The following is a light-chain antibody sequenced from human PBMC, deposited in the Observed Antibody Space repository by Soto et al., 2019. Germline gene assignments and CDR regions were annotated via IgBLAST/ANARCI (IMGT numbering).Light chain of an antibody. Sequence: QSALTQPASVSGSPGQSITISCTGTSSDVGAYNYVSWFQQHPGSAPKLIIYEVSYRPSGVSDRFSASKSFNTASLTISGLQAEDEADYYCSSYTGGNPSYVFGTGTKLTVL. CDR1: SSDVGAYNY. CDR2: EVS. CDR3: SSYTGGNPSYV. J-gene: IGLJ1*01. V-gene: IGLV2-14*01.